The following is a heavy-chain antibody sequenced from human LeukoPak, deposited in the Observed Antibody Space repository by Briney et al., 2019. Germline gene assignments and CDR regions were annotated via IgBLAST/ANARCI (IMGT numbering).Heavy chain of an antibody. J-gene: IGHJ4*02. CDR2: IKQDGSEK. CDR1: GFTFSSYW. V-gene: IGHV3-7*03. D-gene: IGHD2-15*01. CDR3: AREYCSGGACYLPGY. Sequence: GGSLRLSCAASGFTFSSYWMSWVRQAPGTGLEWVANIKQDGSEKYYVDSVKGRFTISRDNAKNSLYLQMNSLRAEDTAVYYCAREYCSGGACYLPGYWGQGTLVTVSS.